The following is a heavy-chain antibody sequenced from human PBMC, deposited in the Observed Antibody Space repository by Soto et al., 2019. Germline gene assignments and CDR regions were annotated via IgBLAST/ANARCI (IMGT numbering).Heavy chain of an antibody. CDR3: GSLRLGRRGWGVRFLDS. Sequence: SETLSLTCTVSGGSISSYYWSWIRQPPGKGLEWIGYIYYSGSTNYNPSLKSRVTISVDTSKNQFSLKLSSVTAADTAVYYCGSLRLGRRGWGVRFLDSWGQGPLVTV. V-gene: IGHV4-59*08. CDR1: GGSISSYY. D-gene: IGHD3-3*01. CDR2: IYYSGST. J-gene: IGHJ4*02.